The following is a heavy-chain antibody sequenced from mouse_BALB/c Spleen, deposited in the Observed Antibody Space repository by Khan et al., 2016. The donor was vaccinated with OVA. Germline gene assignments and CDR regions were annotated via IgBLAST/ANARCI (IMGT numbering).Heavy chain of an antibody. CDR3: ARTARIKY. CDR2: ISYSGST. CDR1: GYSITSGYG. D-gene: IGHD1-2*01. V-gene: IGHV3-2*02. J-gene: IGHJ2*01. Sequence: EVQLQESGPGLVKPSQSLSLTCTVTGYSITSGYGWNWIRQFPGNKLEWMGYISYSGSTNYKPSLQSRISITRDTSKNQFFLQLNSVTTEDTATYYCARTARIKYWGQGTTLTVSS.